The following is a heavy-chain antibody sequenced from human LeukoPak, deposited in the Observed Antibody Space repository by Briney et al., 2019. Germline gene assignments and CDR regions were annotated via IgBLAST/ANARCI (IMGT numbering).Heavy chain of an antibody. Sequence: ASVKVSCKAPGYSFTSNYIHWVRQAPGQGLEWMGMIYPRDGSTSYAQKFQGRVTVTRDTSTSTVHMELSGLRSEDTAVYYCARDQEAFDYWGQGTLVTVSS. V-gene: IGHV1-46*01. J-gene: IGHJ4*02. CDR1: GYSFTSNY. CDR2: IYPRDGST. CDR3: ARDQEAFDY.